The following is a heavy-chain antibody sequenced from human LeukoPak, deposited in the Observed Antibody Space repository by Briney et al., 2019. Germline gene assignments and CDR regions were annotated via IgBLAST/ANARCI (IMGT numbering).Heavy chain of an antibody. V-gene: IGHV3-30*18. D-gene: IGHD1-26*01. CDR2: ISYDGSNK. CDR1: GFTFSSYD. J-gene: IGHJ4*02. Sequence: GGSLRLSCAASGFTFSSYDMHWVRQAPGKGLEWVALISYDGSNKYYGDSVEGRFTISRDNSKNTLYLQMNSLRAEDTAVYFGTKQSGSYRLYYFDSWGQGTLVTVSS. CDR3: TKQSGSYRLYYFDS.